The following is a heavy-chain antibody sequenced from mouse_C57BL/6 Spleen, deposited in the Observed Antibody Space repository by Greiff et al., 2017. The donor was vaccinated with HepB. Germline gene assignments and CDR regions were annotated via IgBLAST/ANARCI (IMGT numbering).Heavy chain of an antibody. V-gene: IGHV1-55*01. CDR2: IYPGSGST. CDR3: ERYRQLRPYAMDD. D-gene: IGHD3-2*02. Sequence: VQLQQSGAELVKPGASVKMSCKASGYTFTSYWITWVKQRPGQGLEWIGDIYPGSGSTNYNEKFKSKATLTVDTSSSTAYMQLSSLTSEDSAVYYCERYRQLRPYAMDDWGQGTSVTVSS. CDR1: GYTFTSYW. J-gene: IGHJ4*01.